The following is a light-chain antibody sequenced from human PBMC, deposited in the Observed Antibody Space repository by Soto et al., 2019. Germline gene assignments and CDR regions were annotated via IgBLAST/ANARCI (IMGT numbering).Light chain of an antibody. J-gene: IGKJ1*01. CDR1: QAVNTR. CDR3: HQRQSWPRT. V-gene: IGKV3-11*01. CDR2: LTS. Sequence: EIVLTQSPATLSLSPGERVTLSCRASQAVNTRLAWYQHKPGQAPRLLIYLTSNRAAGIPARFSGSGSGTDFTLTISNVEPEDFAVYYCHQRQSWPRTFGQGTKGDIK.